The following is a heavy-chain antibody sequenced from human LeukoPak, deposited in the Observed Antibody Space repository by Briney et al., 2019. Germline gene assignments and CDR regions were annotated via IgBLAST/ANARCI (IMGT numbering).Heavy chain of an antibody. CDR3: AKMYYYDSSGYFDY. V-gene: IGHV3-23*01. D-gene: IGHD3-22*01. CDR1: GFTFSTSS. CDR2: ISGSGGST. Sequence: GGSLRLSCAASGFTFSTSSMSWVRQAPGKGLAWVSSISGSGGSTYYADSVKGRFTISRDNSRNTLFLQMNSLKADDTAVYYCAKMYYYDSSGYFDYWGQGTLVTVSS. J-gene: IGHJ4*02.